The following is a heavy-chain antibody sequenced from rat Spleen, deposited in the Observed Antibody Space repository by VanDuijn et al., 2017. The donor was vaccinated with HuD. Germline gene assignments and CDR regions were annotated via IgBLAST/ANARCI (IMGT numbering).Heavy chain of an antibody. CDR2: FSYDGGST. CDR3: SRNNYGGYSELGWFAY. Sequence: EVQLVESGGGLVQPGRSMKLSCAASGFTFSDYYMAWVRQAPTKGLEWVASFSYDGGSTYYRDSVKGRFTFSRDNAKSTLYLQMDSLRSEDTATYYCSRNNYGGYSELGWFAYWGQGTLVTVSS. CDR1: GFTFSDYY. J-gene: IGHJ3*01. V-gene: IGHV5-20*01. D-gene: IGHD1-11*01.